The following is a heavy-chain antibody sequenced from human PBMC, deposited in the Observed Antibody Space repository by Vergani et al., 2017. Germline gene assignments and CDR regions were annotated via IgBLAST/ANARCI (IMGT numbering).Heavy chain of an antibody. CDR2: IYPGDADT. D-gene: IGHD2-21*01. J-gene: IGHJ5*02. CDR3: ARLVGQPRPNWFDP. Sequence: EVQLVQSGAEVKKPGESLKISRKGSGYSFTSYWIGWVRHMPGKGLEWMGVIYPGDADTRYSPAFPGQITISADKPINTAYLQWSILKASDTAMYYCARLVGQPRPNWFDPWGQGTLVTVSS. CDR1: GYSFTSYW. V-gene: IGHV5-51*01.